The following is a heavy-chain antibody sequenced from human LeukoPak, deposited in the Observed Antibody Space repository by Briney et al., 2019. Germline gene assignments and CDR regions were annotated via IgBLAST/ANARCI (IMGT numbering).Heavy chain of an antibody. V-gene: IGHV3-11*04. CDR3: STSRVFDF. CDR1: GFTFSDYF. CDR2: INSDGNNI. Sequence: GGSLRLSCVTSGFTFSDYFMNWIRQAPGKGPEWLSFINSDGNNIYYRDSVKGRFTISRDNAKKTLYLEMNNLRVDDTAIYYCSTSRVFDFWGQGTLVAVSS. J-gene: IGHJ4*02.